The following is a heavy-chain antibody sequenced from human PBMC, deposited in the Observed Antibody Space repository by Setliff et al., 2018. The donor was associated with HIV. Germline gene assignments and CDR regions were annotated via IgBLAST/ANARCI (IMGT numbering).Heavy chain of an antibody. J-gene: IGHJ3*02. CDR1: GGPMRDYH. V-gene: IGHV4-59*08. Sequence: SETLSLTCTVSGGPMRDYHWSWIRQAPGKGLERIGWIYYSGSTYYNPSLENRVTISIDMSTNHFYLRLPSVTAADTAIYYCVRQTQWDLGDDSFDIWGQGTMVTVSS. CDR3: VRQTQWDLGDDSFDI. CDR2: IYYSGST. D-gene: IGHD3-16*01.